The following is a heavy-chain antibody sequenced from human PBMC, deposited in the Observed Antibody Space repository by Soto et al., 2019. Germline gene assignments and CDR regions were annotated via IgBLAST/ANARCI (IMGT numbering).Heavy chain of an antibody. V-gene: IGHV1-69*06. CDR2: IITIFGTA. J-gene: IGHJ5*02. CDR1: GGPFSSYA. CDR3: SRDPRLTGMGAGCWFDP. Sequence: QVQLVQSGSEVTKPVPSVKVSCKDSGGPFSSYASSWVRQAPGQGLEWMGEIITIFGTANCAQNFQGRVTIPEDKSKRKANMEMSSLRSEDTAVYYCSRDPRLTGMGAGCWFDPWGQGTLVTVSS. D-gene: IGHD1-20*01.